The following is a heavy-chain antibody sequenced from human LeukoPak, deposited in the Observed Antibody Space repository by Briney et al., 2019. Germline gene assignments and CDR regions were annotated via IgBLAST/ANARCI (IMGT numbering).Heavy chain of an antibody. V-gene: IGHV3-30-3*01. Sequence: GRSLRLSRAASGFTFSSYAMHWVRQAPGKGLEWVAVISYDGSNKYYADSVKGRFTISRDNSKNTLYLQMNSLRAEDTAVYYCAREWELPRMAHFDYWGQGTLVTVSS. CDR2: ISYDGSNK. CDR3: AREWELPRMAHFDY. CDR1: GFTFSSYA. D-gene: IGHD1-26*01. J-gene: IGHJ4*02.